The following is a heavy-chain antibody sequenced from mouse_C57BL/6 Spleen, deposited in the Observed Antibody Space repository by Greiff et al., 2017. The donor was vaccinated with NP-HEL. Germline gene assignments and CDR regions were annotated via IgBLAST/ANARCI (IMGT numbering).Heavy chain of an antibody. Sequence: QVQLQQSGAELVRPGTSVKMSCKASGYTFTNYWIGWAKQRPGHGLEWIGDIYPGGGYTSYNEKFKGKATLTADKSSSTAYMQFSSLTSEDSAIYYCAREGAYDYNYAMDYWGQGTSVTVSS. V-gene: IGHV1-63*01. CDR1: GYTFTNYW. CDR3: AREGAYDYNYAMDY. D-gene: IGHD2-4*01. J-gene: IGHJ4*01. CDR2: IYPGGGYT.